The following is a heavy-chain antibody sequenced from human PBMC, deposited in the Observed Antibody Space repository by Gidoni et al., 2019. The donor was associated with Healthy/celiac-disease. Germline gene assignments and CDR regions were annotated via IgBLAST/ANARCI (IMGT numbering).Heavy chain of an antibody. CDR2: TYYRSKWYN. V-gene: IGHV6-1*01. J-gene: IGHJ4*02. CDR3: ARDGHDYGDYVLDY. Sequence: QVQLQQSCPGLVKPSQTLSLTCHISVAIVSSNRAAWNWISQSPSRGLEWLGRTYYRSKWYNDYAGSVKSRITINPDTSKNQFSLQLNSVTPEDTAVYYCARDGHDYGDYVLDYWGQGTLVTVSS. CDR1: VAIVSSNRAA. D-gene: IGHD4-17*01.